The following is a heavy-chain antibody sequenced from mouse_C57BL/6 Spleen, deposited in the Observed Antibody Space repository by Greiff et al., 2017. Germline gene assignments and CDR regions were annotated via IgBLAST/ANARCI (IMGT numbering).Heavy chain of an antibody. D-gene: IGHD1-1*01. CDR1: GYTFTDYE. Sequence: QVQLQQSGAELVRPGASVTLSCKASGYTFTDYEMHWVKQTPVHGLEWIGAIDPETGGTAYNQKFKGKAILTADKSSSTAYMELRSLTSEDSAVYYCTRGDYGSYYYAMDYWGKGTSVTVSS. CDR2: IDPETGGT. V-gene: IGHV1-15*01. CDR3: TRGDYGSYYYAMDY. J-gene: IGHJ4*01.